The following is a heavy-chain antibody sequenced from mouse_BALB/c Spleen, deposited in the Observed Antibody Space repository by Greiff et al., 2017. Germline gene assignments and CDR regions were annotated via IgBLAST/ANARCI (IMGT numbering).Heavy chain of an antibody. J-gene: IGHJ3*01. CDR1: GYSITSDYA. CDR3: ARDDYDGRGFAY. V-gene: IGHV3-2*02. D-gene: IGHD2-4*01. CDR2: ISYSGST. Sequence: EVQLQESGPGLVKPSQSLSLTCTVTGYSITSDYAWNWIRQFPGNKLEWMGYISYSGSTSYNPSLKSRISITRDTSKNQFFLQLNSVTTEDTATYYCARDDYDGRGFAYWGQGTLVTVSA.